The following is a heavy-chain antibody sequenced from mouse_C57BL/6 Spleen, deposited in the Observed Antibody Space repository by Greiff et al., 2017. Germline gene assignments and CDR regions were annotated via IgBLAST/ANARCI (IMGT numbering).Heavy chain of an antibody. CDR3: ARDYGNSGFDY. CDR2: ISSGGSYT. Sequence: EVMLVESGGDLVKPGGSLKLSCAASGFTFSSYGLSWVRQTPDKRLEWVATISSGGSYTYYPDSVKGRFTISRDNAKNTLYLQMSSLKSEDTAMYYCARDYGNSGFDYWGQGTTLTVSS. D-gene: IGHD2-1*01. CDR1: GFTFSSYG. J-gene: IGHJ2*01. V-gene: IGHV5-6*01.